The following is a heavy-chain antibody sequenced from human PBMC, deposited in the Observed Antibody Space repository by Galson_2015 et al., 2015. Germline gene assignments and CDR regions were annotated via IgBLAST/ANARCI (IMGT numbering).Heavy chain of an antibody. J-gene: IGHJ4*02. D-gene: IGHD1-26*01. CDR3: ARAPSGSYRDY. CDR1: GGSISSSNW. CDR2: IYHSGST. V-gene: IGHV4-4*02. Sequence: ETLSLPCTVSGGSISSSNWWSWVRQPPGKGLEWIGEIYHSGSTNYNPSLKSRVTISVDKSKNQFSLKLSSVTAADAAVYYCARAPSGSYRDYWGQGTLVTVSS.